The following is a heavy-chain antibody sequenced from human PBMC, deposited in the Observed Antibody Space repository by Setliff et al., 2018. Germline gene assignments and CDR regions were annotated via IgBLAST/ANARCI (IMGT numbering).Heavy chain of an antibody. D-gene: IGHD4-4*01. J-gene: IGHJ4*02. Sequence: ASVKVSCKASGYTFTNYYIHWVRQAPGQGLEWVGIINPSGGSTSYAQKFQGIVTMTRDTSTSTVYMELSSLRSEDTAMYFCAKSGDYSNRGHFDCWGQGTLVTVSS. V-gene: IGHV1-46*03. CDR1: GYTFTNYY. CDR3: AKSGDYSNRGHFDC. CDR2: INPSGGST.